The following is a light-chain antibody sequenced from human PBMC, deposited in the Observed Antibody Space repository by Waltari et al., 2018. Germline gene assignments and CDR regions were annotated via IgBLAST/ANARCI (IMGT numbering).Light chain of an antibody. V-gene: IGKV3-15*01. CDR3: LQYSNWPPLT. CDR1: QSVTSK. J-gene: IGKJ4*01. Sequence: EIVMTQSPATLSVSPGERATLSCRASQSVTSKLAWFQQKPGQVPMLLIYGASARATGIPPRFSVSGSGTEFTLTISSLQSEDVAVYYCLQYSNWPPLTFGGGTKVEIK. CDR2: GAS.